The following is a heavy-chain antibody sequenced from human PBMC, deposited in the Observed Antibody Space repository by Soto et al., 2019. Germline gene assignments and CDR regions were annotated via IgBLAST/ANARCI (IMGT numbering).Heavy chain of an antibody. CDR3: ARPLWRDDYNWGYFDL. Sequence: SLRLSCAASGFTFSSYAMHWVRQAPGQGLEWVAVISYDGSNKYYADSVKGRFTISRDNSKNTLYLQMNSLRAEDTAVYYCARPLWRDDYNWGYFDLWGRGTLVTVSS. D-gene: IGHD4-4*01. J-gene: IGHJ2*01. CDR2: ISYDGSNK. V-gene: IGHV3-30-3*01. CDR1: GFTFSSYA.